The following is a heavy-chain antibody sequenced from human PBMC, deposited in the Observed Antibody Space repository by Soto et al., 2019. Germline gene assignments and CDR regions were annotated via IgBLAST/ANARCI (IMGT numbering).Heavy chain of an antibody. V-gene: IGHV1-18*01. D-gene: IGHD3-10*01. CDR3: ARGVGSGSYYNQYNWFDP. CDR2: INVYNGNT. J-gene: IGHJ5*02. CDR1: GYTFTNYG. Sequence: ASVKVSCKASGYTFTNYGISWLRQAPGQGLEWMGWINVYNGNTKYAQKVQGRVTMTTDTSTSTAYMELRSLRSDDTAVYYCARGVGSGSYYNQYNWFDPWGQGTQVTV.